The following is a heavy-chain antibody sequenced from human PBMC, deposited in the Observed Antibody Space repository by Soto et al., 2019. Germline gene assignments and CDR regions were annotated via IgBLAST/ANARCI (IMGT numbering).Heavy chain of an antibody. V-gene: IGHV1-69*08. CDR2: ILPFLGST. CDR1: GGPLTTYT. Sequence: QLQLVHSGAAVKKPGSSVKVSCKASGGPLTTYTVSWVRQAPGQGLEWMGSILPFLGSTNYAKKFQGRVTITADQSTSTMELSSLRSEDTAVYFCARDVTAMEALYYYDTWGQGSLVTVSS. CDR3: ARDVTAMEALYYYDT. D-gene: IGHD5-18*01. J-gene: IGHJ4*02.